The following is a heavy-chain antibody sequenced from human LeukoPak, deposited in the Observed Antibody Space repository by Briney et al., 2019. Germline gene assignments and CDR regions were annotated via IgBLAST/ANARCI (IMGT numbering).Heavy chain of an antibody. J-gene: IGHJ5*02. CDR3: AKDGLTGVPSS. Sequence: GGSLRLSCAASGFTFNDYAMYWVRQAPGKGLEWVSRINWNSGSIGYADSVKGRFTISRDNAKNSLFLQMNSLRAEDTALYYCAKDGLTGVPSSWGQGTLVTVSA. V-gene: IGHV3-9*01. CDR1: GFTFNDYA. D-gene: IGHD3-9*01. CDR2: INWNSGSI.